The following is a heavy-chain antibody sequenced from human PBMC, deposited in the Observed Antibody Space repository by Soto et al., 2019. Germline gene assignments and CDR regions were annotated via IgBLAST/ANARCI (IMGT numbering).Heavy chain of an antibody. Sequence: GGSLRLSCAASGFTFSSYAMSWVRRAPGKGLEWVSAISGSGGSTYYADSVKGHFTIPRDNSKYTVYLQMNSLRAEDTALYYCAKGGNAGNYPYGMDVWGQGTTVTVSS. J-gene: IGHJ6*02. CDR2: ISGSGGST. D-gene: IGHD3-10*01. CDR1: GFTFSSYA. CDR3: AKGGNAGNYPYGMDV. V-gene: IGHV3-23*01.